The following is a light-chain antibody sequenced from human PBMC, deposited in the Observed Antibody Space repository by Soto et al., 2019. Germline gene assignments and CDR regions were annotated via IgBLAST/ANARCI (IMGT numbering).Light chain of an antibody. V-gene: IGLV2-11*01. Sequence: QSVLTQPRSVSGSPGQSATISCTGTSSDVGGYSYVSWFQQHPGKAPKLMINDVSKRPSGVPDRFSGSKTGNTASLTISGLQAEDEADYYCCSYAGSYTLYVFGTGTKVTVL. J-gene: IGLJ1*01. CDR2: DVS. CDR3: CSYAGSYTLYV. CDR1: SSDVGGYSY.